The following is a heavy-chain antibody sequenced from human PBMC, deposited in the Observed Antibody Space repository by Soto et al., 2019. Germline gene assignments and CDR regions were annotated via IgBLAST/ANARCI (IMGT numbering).Heavy chain of an antibody. CDR2: IYYSGST. D-gene: IGHD4-17*01. CDR3: ARIGLTTALL. V-gene: IGHV4-30-4*01. CDR1: GGSINSGDYY. Sequence: QVQLQESGPGLVKPSQTLSLTCTVSGGSINSGDYYWSWIRQPPGKGLEWIGYIYYSGSTYYNPPLRSRVTISIDTSKKPFFLNLTSVTAADTAVYYCARIGLTTALLWGQGTLVTVSS. J-gene: IGHJ4*02.